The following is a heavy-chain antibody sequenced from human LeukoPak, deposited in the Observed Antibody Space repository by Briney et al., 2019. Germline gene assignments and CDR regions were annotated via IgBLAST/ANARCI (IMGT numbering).Heavy chain of an antibody. CDR2: IYFTGST. Sequence: PSETLSLTCTVSGGSLSSYFWSWIRQPPGKGLEWIGYIYFTGSTNYNPSLKSRVTISADTSNNQFSMKLSSVTAADTAVYYCARGVYGSGSYYNWHNWFDPWGQGTLVTVSS. D-gene: IGHD3-10*01. CDR3: ARGVYGSGSYYNWHNWFDP. CDR1: GGSLSSYF. J-gene: IGHJ5*02. V-gene: IGHV4-59*12.